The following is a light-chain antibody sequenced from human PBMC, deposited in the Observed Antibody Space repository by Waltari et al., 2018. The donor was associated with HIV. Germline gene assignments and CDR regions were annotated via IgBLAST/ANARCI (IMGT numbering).Light chain of an antibody. CDR2: GNN. CDR1: SANLGARAHFD. CDR3: QSYDTRLSGSV. J-gene: IGLJ3*02. V-gene: IGLV1-40*01. Sequence: QSVLTQPPSVSGAPGQTVTISCTGSSANLGARAHFDVHWYQQLPGTAPKPLIYGNNNRPSGVPDRFSGSKSGASASLAITGLQAEDEADYYCQSYDTRLSGSVFGGGTKLTVL.